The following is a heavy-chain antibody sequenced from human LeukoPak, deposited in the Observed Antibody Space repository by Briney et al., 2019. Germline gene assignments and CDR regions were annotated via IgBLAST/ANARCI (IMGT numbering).Heavy chain of an antibody. CDR3: TTDEQGDYYYGMDV. CDR2: INQAGSQK. J-gene: IGHJ6*02. D-gene: IGHD3-16*01. CDR1: GYTFSTYW. V-gene: IGHV3-7*01. Sequence: PGGSLRLSCAASGYTFSTYWMSWVRQAPGKGPEWGANINQAGSQKYYVDSVKGRFTISRDNAKNSLYLQMNSLRAEDTAVYYCTTDEQGDYYYGMDVWGQGTTVTVSS.